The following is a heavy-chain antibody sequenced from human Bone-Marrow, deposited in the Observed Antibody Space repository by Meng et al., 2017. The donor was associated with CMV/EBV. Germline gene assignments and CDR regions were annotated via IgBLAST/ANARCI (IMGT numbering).Heavy chain of an antibody. J-gene: IGHJ4*02. Sequence: GESLKISCAASGFTFSSYSMSWIRQAPGKGLQWVSSISGSSTVTYYADSVKGRFTISRDNSNNTLHLQMNSLRADDTAVYYCAKGGGGHSSGWYGALDYWGQGTLVTVSS. CDR1: GFTFSSYS. CDR2: ISGSSTVT. V-gene: IGHV3-23*01. CDR3: AKGGGGHSSGWYGALDY. D-gene: IGHD6-19*01.